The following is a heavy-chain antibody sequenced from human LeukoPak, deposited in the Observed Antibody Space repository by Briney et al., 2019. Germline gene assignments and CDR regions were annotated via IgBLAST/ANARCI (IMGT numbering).Heavy chain of an antibody. CDR2: IKQDGSEK. CDR3: ARLSSSWYPTFDY. V-gene: IGHV3-7*01. D-gene: IGHD6-13*01. CDR1: GFTFSSYW. J-gene: IGHJ4*02. Sequence: GGSLRLSCAASGFTFSSYWMSWVRQAPGKGLEWVANIKQDGSEKYYVDSVKGRFTISRDNAKNSLYLQMNSLRAEDTAVYYCARLSSSWYPTFDYWGQGTLVTVSS.